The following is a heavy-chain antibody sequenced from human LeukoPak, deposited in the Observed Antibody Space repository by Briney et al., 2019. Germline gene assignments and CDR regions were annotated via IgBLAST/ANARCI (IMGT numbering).Heavy chain of an antibody. V-gene: IGHV4-59*01. CDR2: IYYSGST. D-gene: IGHD3-10*01. CDR1: GGSISSYY. Sequence: PSETLSLTCTVSGGSISSYYWSWIRQPPGKGLEWIGYIYYSGSTNYNPSLKSRVTISVDTSKNQFSLKLSSVTAADTAVYYCARARRFGELAPNAFGIWGQGTMVTVSS. J-gene: IGHJ3*02. CDR3: ARARRFGELAPNAFGI.